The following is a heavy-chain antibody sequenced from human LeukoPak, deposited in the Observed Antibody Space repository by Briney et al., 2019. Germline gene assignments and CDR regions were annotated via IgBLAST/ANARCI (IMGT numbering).Heavy chain of an antibody. Sequence: SETLSLTCTVSGGSISSYYWSWIRQPPGKGLEWIGYIYYSGSTSYNPSLKSRVTISVDTSKNQFSLKLSSVTAADTAVYYCAREGGSGTQDYWGQGTLVTVSS. D-gene: IGHD3-10*01. CDR1: GGSISSYY. J-gene: IGHJ4*02. CDR3: AREGGSGTQDY. CDR2: IYYSGST. V-gene: IGHV4-59*01.